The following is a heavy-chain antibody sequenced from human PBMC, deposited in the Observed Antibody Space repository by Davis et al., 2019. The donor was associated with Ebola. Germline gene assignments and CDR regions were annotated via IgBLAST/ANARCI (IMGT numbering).Heavy chain of an antibody. J-gene: IGHJ4*02. V-gene: IGHV1-18*04. CDR1: GYTFTGYG. Sequence: AASVKVSCKASGYTFTGYGFSWVRQAPGQGLEWMGWINPYNGNTDYAQKLQGRVTMTTDTPTSTAYMELTSLRSDDTAVYYCVREAVPGHTRFDYWGQGALVTVSS. CDR2: INPYNGNT. CDR3: VREAVPGHTRFDY. D-gene: IGHD6-19*01.